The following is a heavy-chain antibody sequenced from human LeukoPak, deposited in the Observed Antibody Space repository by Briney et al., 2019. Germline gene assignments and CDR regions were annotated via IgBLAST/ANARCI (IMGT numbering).Heavy chain of an antibody. V-gene: IGHV3-49*03. CDR2: IRSKIYGGAI. CDR3: ARDQVGGDPGNYYYDYMDV. Sequence: GGSLRLSCATSGFTFGDYAMSWFRQAPGKGLEWVGFIRSKIYGGAIEYAASVKGRFTISRDDSKSIAYLLMNSLRTEDTGLYYCARDQVGGDPGNYYYDYMDVWGKGTTVTVPS. D-gene: IGHD4-17*01. J-gene: IGHJ6*03. CDR1: GFTFGDYA.